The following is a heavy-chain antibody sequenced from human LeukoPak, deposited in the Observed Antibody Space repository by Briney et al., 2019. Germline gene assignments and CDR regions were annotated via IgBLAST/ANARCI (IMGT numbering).Heavy chain of an antibody. V-gene: IGHV3-9*01. D-gene: IGHD2-15*01. CDR3: ARIDRGFYSRWTAFAF. CDR1: GFTFDDYA. CDR2: ISWNSVSI. Sequence: PGGSLRLSCAASGFTFDDYAMHWVRQAPGKGLEWVSGISWNSVSIDYADSVKGRFTISRDNAKNSLYLQMNSLRAEDTAVYYCARIDRGFYSRWTAFAFWGQGTMVTVSS. J-gene: IGHJ3*01.